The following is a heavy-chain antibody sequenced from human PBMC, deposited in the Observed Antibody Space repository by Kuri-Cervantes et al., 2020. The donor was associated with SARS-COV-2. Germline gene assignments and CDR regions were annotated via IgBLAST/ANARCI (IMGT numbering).Heavy chain of an antibody. V-gene: IGHV3-23*01. CDR3: AKPLRNSGYDPPDY. J-gene: IGHJ4*02. Sequence: ETLSLTCAASGFTFSSHAMIWVRQAPGKGLEWVSSISGSGGATYYADSAKGRFTISRDNSKNTLSLQMNSLRAEDTAVYYCAKPLRNSGYDPPDYWGQGTLVTVSS. CDR2: ISGSGGAT. CDR1: GFTFSSHA. D-gene: IGHD5-12*01.